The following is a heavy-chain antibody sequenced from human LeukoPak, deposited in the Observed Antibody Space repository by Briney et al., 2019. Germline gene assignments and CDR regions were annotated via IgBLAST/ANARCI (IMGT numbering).Heavy chain of an antibody. V-gene: IGHV4-59*01. CDR2: IYYSGST. D-gene: IGHD6-19*01. Sequence: KPSETLSLTCTVSGGSISSYYWSWIRRPPGKGLEGIGDIYYSGSTNYNPSLKSRVTISVDTSKNQFSLKLSSVTAADTAVYYCARDRSSGWYGKYYFDYWGQGTLVTVSS. J-gene: IGHJ4*02. CDR1: GGSISSYY. CDR3: ARDRSSGWYGKYYFDY.